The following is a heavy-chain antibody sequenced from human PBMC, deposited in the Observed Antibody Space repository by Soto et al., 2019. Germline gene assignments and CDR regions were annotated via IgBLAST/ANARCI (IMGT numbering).Heavy chain of an antibody. CDR1: GGTFSSYT. CDR3: ARARRGVVITPFDY. Sequence: QVQLVQSGAEVKKPGSSVKVSCKASGGTFSSYTISWVRQAPGQGLEWMGRIIPILGIANYAQKFQGRVTIPADKCTSTAYMGLSSLRSEDTAVYYCARARRGVVITPFDYWGQGTLVTVSS. V-gene: IGHV1-69*02. D-gene: IGHD3-22*01. CDR2: IIPILGIA. J-gene: IGHJ4*02.